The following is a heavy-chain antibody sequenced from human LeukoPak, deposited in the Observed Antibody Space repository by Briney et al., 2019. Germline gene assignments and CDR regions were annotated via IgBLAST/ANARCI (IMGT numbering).Heavy chain of an antibody. V-gene: IGHV1-24*01. J-gene: IGHJ3*02. CDR2: FDPEDGET. D-gene: IGHD3-16*02. CDR1: GYTLTELS. CDR3: ATIMITFGGVIVMPWAFDI. Sequence: ASVKVSCKVSGYTLTELSMHWVRQAPGKGLEWMGGFDPEDGETIYAQKFQGRVTMTEDTSPDTAYMELSSLRSEDTAVYYCATIMITFGGVIVMPWAFDIWGQGTMVTVSS.